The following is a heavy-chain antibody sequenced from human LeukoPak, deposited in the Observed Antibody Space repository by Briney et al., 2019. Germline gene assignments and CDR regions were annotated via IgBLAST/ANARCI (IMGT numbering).Heavy chain of an antibody. D-gene: IGHD3-16*01. Sequence: PGGSLRLSCAASGFTFSNAWMSWVRQAPGKGLEWGGRIKSKTDGRTTDYAAPVKGRFTVERDDSKNTLYLQMNSLKTEDTAVYYCTTDTSVMITFGGVYWGQGTLVTVSS. V-gene: IGHV3-15*01. CDR1: GFTFSNAW. J-gene: IGHJ4*02. CDR2: IKSKTDGRTT. CDR3: TTDTSVMITFGGVY.